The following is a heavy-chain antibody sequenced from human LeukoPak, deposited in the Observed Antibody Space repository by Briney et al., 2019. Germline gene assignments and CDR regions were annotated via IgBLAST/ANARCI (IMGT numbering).Heavy chain of an antibody. CDR3: VSGLLPATAIHDY. D-gene: IGHD2-21*02. J-gene: IGHJ4*02. CDR2: ISYDGSSK. CDR1: GFTFSSYA. V-gene: IGHV3-30-3*01. Sequence: GGSLRLSCAASGFTFSSYAMHWVRQAPGKGLEGVAAISYDGSSKYNADSVKGRFTICRDNSKKTLYLQMDSLRVEDTAVYYCVSGLLPATAIHDYWGQGTLVTVSS.